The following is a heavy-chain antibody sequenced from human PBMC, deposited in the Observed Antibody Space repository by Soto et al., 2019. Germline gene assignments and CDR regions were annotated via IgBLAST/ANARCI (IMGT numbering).Heavy chain of an antibody. CDR2: IFHDGTA. CDR3: ARLVYDTRLNYMYFDF. Sequence: ETLSLTCSVSGVSISSGNWWTWVRQSPQRGLEYIGEIFHDGTANYYPSFERRVAISVDTSKNQFSLKLTSVTAADTAIYFCARLVYDTRLNYMYFDFWGQGTLVTVYS. CDR1: GVSISSGNW. J-gene: IGHJ4*02. V-gene: IGHV4-4*01. D-gene: IGHD3-10*01.